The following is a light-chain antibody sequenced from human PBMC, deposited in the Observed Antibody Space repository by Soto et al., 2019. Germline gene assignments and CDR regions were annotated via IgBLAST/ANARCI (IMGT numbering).Light chain of an antibody. CDR3: QQYGSWT. CDR2: GTS. Sequence: EIVLTQSPGTLSVSPGERATLSCRASQTISSNNLAWYQQKPGQPPRLLIYGTSSRATGIPYRFSGSGSGTDFTLTIRRLEPEDSAIYYCQQYGSWTFGQGTKVEIK. J-gene: IGKJ1*01. CDR1: QTISSNN. V-gene: IGKV3-20*01.